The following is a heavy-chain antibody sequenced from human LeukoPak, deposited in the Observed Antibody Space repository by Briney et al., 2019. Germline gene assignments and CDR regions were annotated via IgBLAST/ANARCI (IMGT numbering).Heavy chain of an antibody. CDR2: ISSNGGST. D-gene: IGHD3-10*01. Sequence: PGGSLRLSCAASGFTPSSYAMHCVRQAPGKGLEYVSAISSNGGSTNYADSAKGRSTISKDNSKNTLDLQMGSLRAEDMAVYYCARSPMVRGVIIYYFDYWGQGTLVTVSS. CDR1: GFTPSSYA. J-gene: IGHJ4*02. V-gene: IGHV3-64*02. CDR3: ARSPMVRGVIIYYFDY.